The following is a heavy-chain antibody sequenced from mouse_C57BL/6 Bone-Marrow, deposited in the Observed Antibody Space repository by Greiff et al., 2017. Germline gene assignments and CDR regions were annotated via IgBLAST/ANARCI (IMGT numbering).Heavy chain of an antibody. J-gene: IGHJ3*01. CDR3: ARSYYYGSSPWFAD. D-gene: IGHD1-1*01. CDR1: GYTFTSYW. V-gene: IGHV1-53*01. CDR2: INPSNGGT. Sequence: VQLQQPGTELVKPGASVKLSCKASGYTFTSYWMHWVKQRPGQGLEGIGNINPSNGGTNYNEKFKSKATLTVDQSSSTAYMQLSSLTSEDSAVYYCARSYYYGSSPWFADWGQGALVTVSA.